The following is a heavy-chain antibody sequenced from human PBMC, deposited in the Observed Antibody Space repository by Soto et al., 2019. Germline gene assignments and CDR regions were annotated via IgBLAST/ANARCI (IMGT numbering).Heavy chain of an antibody. CDR2: ISSSSSTI. CDR3: AGVTGSGYYYYYMDV. CDR1: GCTFSSYS. V-gene: IGHV3-48*01. D-gene: IGHD2-8*02. J-gene: IGHJ6*03. Sequence: GGSLRLSCAASGCTFSSYSMNWVRQAPGKGLEWVSYISSSSSTIYYADSVKGRFTISRDNAKNSLYLQMNSLRAEDTAVYYCAGVTGSGYYYYYMDVWGKGTTVTVSS.